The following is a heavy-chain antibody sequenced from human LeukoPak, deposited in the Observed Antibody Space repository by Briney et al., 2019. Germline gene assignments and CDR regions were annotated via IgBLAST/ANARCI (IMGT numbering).Heavy chain of an antibody. D-gene: IGHD3-10*01. CDR2: ISGSGGST. V-gene: IGHV3-23*01. J-gene: IGHJ6*02. CDR1: GFTFSSYV. CDR3: AKLESGADYYYGMDV. Sequence: GGSLRLSCAASGFTFSSYVMSWVRQAPGKGLEWVSAISGSGGSTYYADSVKGRFPISRDNSKNTLYLQMNSLRAEDAAVYYCAKLESGADYYYGMDVWGQGTTVTVSS.